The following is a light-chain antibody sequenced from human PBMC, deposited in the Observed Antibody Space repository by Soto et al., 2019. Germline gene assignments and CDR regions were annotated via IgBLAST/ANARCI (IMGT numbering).Light chain of an antibody. Sequence: QSALTQPASVSGSPGQSITISCTGTSSDVGGYNSVSWYQQYPGKAPKLMIYEVSDRPSGVSIRFSGSKSGNTASLTISGLQAEDEAAYYCSSYTSSSTLIFGAGTQLTVL. V-gene: IGLV2-14*01. J-gene: IGLJ2*01. CDR2: EVS. CDR1: SSDVGGYNS. CDR3: SSYTSSSTLI.